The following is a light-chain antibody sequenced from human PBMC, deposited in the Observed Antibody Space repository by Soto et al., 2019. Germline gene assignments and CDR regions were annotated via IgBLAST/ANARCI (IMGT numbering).Light chain of an antibody. CDR2: AAS. CDR1: QSITSS. V-gene: IGKV3-15*01. J-gene: IGKJ1*01. Sequence: EIVMTQSPATVSVFPGESATLSCRASQSITSSVAWYQQKPGQAPKLLIYAASTRAKGISDRFSGSGSGTEFTLAISGLQSEYFAVYYCQQYIYRPWTFGQGTKVESK. CDR3: QQYIYRPWT.